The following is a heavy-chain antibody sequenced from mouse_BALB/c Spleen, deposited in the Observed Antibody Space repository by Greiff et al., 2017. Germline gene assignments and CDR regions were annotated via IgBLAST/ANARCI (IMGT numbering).Heavy chain of an antibody. CDR2: INPSTGYT. CDR1: GYTFTSYW. CDR3: ARGLYGYDFDY. Sequence: VQLQQSGAELAKPGASVKMSCKASGYTFTSYWMHWVKQRPGQGLEWIGYINPSTGYTEYNQKFKDKATLTADKSSSTAYMQLSSLTSEDSAVYYCARGLYGYDFDYWGQGTTLTVSS. V-gene: IGHV1-7*01. J-gene: IGHJ2*01. D-gene: IGHD2-2*01.